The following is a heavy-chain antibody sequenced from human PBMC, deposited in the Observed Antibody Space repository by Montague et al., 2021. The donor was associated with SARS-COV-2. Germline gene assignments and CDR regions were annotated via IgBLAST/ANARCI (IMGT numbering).Heavy chain of an antibody. D-gene: IGHD6-13*01. CDR3: ARSESPSYSSSPFDY. V-gene: IGHV4-31*03. CDR2: IYYSGST. Sequence: TLSLTCIISGGSISSGGYYWSWIRQHPGKGLEWIGYIYYSGSTYYNPSLKSRLSISLDTSKNHFSLRLSSVTAADTAVYYCARSESPSYSSSPFDYWGQGTLVTVSS. J-gene: IGHJ4*02. CDR1: GGSISSGGYY.